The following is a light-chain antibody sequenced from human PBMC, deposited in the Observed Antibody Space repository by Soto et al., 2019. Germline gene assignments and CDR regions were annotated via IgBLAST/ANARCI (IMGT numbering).Light chain of an antibody. V-gene: IGKV3-20*01. CDR2: GGS. Sequence: DIELTQSPATLSLTPGERATLSCRASQSVSSNHLAWYQQKPGQAPRLLIYGGSSMATGIPVRFSGSGSETEFTLTITRLEPEDFAVYYCQQYRSSRTFGQGTKVDI. CDR1: QSVSSNH. J-gene: IGKJ1*01. CDR3: QQYRSSRT.